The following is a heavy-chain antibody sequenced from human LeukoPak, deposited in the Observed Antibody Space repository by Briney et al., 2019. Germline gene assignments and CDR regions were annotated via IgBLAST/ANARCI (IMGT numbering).Heavy chain of an antibody. CDR1: GYTFTSYD. V-gene: IGHV1-8*03. D-gene: IGHD3-22*01. CDR2: MNPNSGNT. J-gene: IGHJ6*03. CDR3: ARGSPHHYYDSSGYPTSYYYMDV. Sequence: ASVKVSCKASGYTFTSYDINWVRQATGQGLEWMGWMNPNSGNTGYAQKFQGRVTITRNTSISTAYMELSSLRSEDTAVYYCARGSPHHYYDSSGYPTSYYYMDVWGKGTTVTVSS.